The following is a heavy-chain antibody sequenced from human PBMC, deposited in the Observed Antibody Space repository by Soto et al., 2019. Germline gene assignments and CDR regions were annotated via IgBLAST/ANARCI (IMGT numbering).Heavy chain of an antibody. CDR2: ISYDESNK. CDR1: GFTFTNYG. V-gene: IGHV3-30*18. J-gene: IGHJ4*02. CDR3: AKDAPPKRQLDGRIDY. Sequence: QVQLVESGGGVVQPGRSLRLSCAASGFTFTNYGMHWVRQAPGKGLEWVAVISYDESNKYYADSVKGRFTISRDNSKNTLYLQMNSLRLEDTAVYYCAKDAPPKRQLDGRIDYWGQGTLVTVSS. D-gene: IGHD6-13*01.